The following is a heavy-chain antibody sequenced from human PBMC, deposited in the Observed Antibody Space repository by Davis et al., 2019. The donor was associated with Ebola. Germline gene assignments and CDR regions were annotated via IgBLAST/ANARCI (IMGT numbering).Heavy chain of an antibody. CDR3: ARVVDGGYDHNWFDP. CDR1: GYTFTSYG. J-gene: IGHJ5*02. V-gene: IGHV1-18*01. Sequence: GESLKVSCKASGYTFTSYGISWVRQAPGQGLEWMGWISAYNGNTNYAQKLQGRVTMTTDTSTSTAYMELRSLRSDDTAVYYCARVVDGGYDHNWFDPWGQGTLVTVSS. CDR2: ISAYNGNT. D-gene: IGHD5-12*01.